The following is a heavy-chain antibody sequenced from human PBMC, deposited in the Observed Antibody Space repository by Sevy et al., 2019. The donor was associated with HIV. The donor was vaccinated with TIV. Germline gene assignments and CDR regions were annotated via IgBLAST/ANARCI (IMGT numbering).Heavy chain of an antibody. Sequence: SETLSLTCAVSGGSISSSNWWSWVRQPPGKGLEWIGEIYHSGSTNYNPSLKSRVTISVDKSKNQFSLKLSSVTAADTAVDYCARADCSGGSCYSGRGGFDYWGQGTLVTVSS. V-gene: IGHV4-4*02. D-gene: IGHD2-15*01. CDR3: ARADCSGGSCYSGRGGFDY. J-gene: IGHJ4*02. CDR1: GGSISSSNW. CDR2: IYHSGST.